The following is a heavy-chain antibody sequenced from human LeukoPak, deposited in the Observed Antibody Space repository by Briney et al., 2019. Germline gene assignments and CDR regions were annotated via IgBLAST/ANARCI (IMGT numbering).Heavy chain of an antibody. CDR2: IGPTGPDR. J-gene: IGHJ4*02. D-gene: IGHD1-14*01. CDR1: GLTFSTSG. CDR3: ATETNGRHYDY. V-gene: IGHV3-21*06. Sequence: GGSLRLSCTASGLTFSTSGFNWVRQAPGKGLEWVASIGPTGPDRYHADSIKGRFTISRDNANNFLCLRMNSLRAEDTAVYYCATETNGRHYDYWGQGTLLTVSS.